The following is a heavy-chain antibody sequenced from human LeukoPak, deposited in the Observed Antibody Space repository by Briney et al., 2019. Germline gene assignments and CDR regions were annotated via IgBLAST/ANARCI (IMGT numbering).Heavy chain of an antibody. CDR2: VNPYSGDT. J-gene: IGHJ4*02. V-gene: IGHV1-2*06. Sequence: ASVKVSCKASGYTFTGYHIHWVRQAPGQGLEWMGRVNPYSGDTNFAQKFQGRVTMTRDTSITTAYMDLSSLTPGDTAVYFCARDQGSLTRSWYTGYGGQGTQVTVSS. D-gene: IGHD6-13*01. CDR1: GYTFTGYH. CDR3: ARDQGSLTRSWYTGY.